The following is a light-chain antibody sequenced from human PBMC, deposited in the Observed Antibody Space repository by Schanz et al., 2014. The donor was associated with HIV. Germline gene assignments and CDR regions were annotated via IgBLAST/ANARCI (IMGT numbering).Light chain of an antibody. V-gene: IGLV2-14*03. J-gene: IGLJ1*01. CDR2: DVS. CDR3: QSYDKSLSGPYV. CDR1: SSDVGGYNY. Sequence: QSVLTQPASVSGSPGQSITISCTGTSSDVGGYNYVSWYQQHPGKAPKLMIYDVSNRPSGISNRFSGSKSGNTASLTISGLQAEDEADYYCQSYDKSLSGPYVFGGGTKLTVL.